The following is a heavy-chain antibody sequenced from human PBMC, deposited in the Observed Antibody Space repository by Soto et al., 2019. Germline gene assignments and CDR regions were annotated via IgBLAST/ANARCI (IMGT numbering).Heavy chain of an antibody. Sequence: SETLSLTCAVSGGSIISSNFWSWIRQPPGKGLEWIGEIYHSGSTNYNPSLKSRVTISVDKSKNQFSLKLSSVTAADAAVYYCARDKGIVGATGVDYWVQGTLVTVS. D-gene: IGHD1-26*01. V-gene: IGHV4-4*02. J-gene: IGHJ4*02. CDR1: GGSIISSNF. CDR2: IYHSGST. CDR3: ARDKGIVGATGVDY.